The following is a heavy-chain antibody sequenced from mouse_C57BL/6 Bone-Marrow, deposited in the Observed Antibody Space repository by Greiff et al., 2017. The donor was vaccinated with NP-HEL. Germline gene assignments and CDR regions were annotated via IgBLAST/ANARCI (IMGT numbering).Heavy chain of an antibody. CDR3: AREGYYYEGFDY. CDR1: GYTFTSYW. V-gene: IGHV1-52*01. D-gene: IGHD1-1*02. J-gene: IGHJ2*01. CDR2: IDPSDSET. Sequence: QVQLQQSGAELVRPGSSVKLSCKASGYTFTSYWMHWVKQRPIQGLEWIGNIDPSDSETHYNQKFKDKATLTVDKSSSTAYMQLISLTSEDSAVYYCAREGYYYEGFDYWGQGTTLTVSS.